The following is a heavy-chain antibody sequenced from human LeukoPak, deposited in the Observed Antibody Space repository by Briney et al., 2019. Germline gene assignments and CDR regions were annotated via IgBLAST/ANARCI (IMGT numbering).Heavy chain of an antibody. V-gene: IGHV3-23*01. CDR1: GFTFSNYA. CDR2: ISRSGGST. D-gene: IGHD1-26*01. Sequence: GGSLRLSCAASGFTFSNYAMGWVRQAPGKGLEWVSAISRSGGSTYYADSVKGRFTISRDISKNTLYLQMNTLRADDTAVYYCARDHSGTFDFDYWGQGTLVTVSS. J-gene: IGHJ4*02. CDR3: ARDHSGTFDFDY.